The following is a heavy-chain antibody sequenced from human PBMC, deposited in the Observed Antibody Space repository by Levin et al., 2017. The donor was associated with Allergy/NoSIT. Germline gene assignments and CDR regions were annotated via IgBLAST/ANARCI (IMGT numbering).Heavy chain of an antibody. V-gene: IGHV3-48*01. CDR1: GFNFSPFS. CDR2: IRGSSSDI. J-gene: IGHJ4*02. Sequence: PVASVKVSCAASGFNFSPFSMNWVRQAPGKGLEWISYIRGSSSDISYADSVKGRFTISRDDAKNSLYLQMNSLRVEDTAVYYCVRDHQWAFDYWGQGTLVTVSS. D-gene: IGHD1-26*01. CDR3: VRDHQWAFDY.